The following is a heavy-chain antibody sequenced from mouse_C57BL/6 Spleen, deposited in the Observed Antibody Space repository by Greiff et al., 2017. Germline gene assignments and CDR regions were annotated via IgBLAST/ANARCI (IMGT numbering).Heavy chain of an antibody. V-gene: IGHV14-4*01. CDR3: TGGLWETAWFAY. D-gene: IGHD6-1*01. CDR1: GFNIKDDY. Sequence: VQLQQSGAELVRPGASVKLSCTASGFNIKDDYMHWVKQRPEQGLEWIGWIDPENGDIEYASKFQGKATITADTSSNTAYLQLSSLTSEDTAVYYCTGGLWETAWFAYWGQGTLVTVSA. CDR2: IDPENGDI. J-gene: IGHJ3*01.